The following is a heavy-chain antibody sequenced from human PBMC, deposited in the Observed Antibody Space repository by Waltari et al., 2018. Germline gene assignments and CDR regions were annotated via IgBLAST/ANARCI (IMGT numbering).Heavy chain of an antibody. CDR1: GDTFSSYA. Sequence: QVQLVQSGAEVKKPGSSVKVSCKASGDTFSSYAISWVRQARGQGLEWMGGIIPILGIANYAQKFQGRVTITADESTSTAYMELSSLRSEDTAVYYCAGPSGKGYCSSTSCYGGFDYWGQGTLVTVSS. CDR3: AGPSGKGYCSSTSCYGGFDY. J-gene: IGHJ4*02. D-gene: IGHD2-2*01. CDR2: IIPILGIA. V-gene: IGHV1-69*04.